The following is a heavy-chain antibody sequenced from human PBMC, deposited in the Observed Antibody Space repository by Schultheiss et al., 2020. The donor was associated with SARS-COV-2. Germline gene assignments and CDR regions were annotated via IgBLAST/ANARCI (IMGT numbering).Heavy chain of an antibody. J-gene: IGHJ1*01. V-gene: IGHV4-59*01. D-gene: IGHD3-22*01. CDR2: IYYSGST. CDR1: GGSISSYY. Sequence: SETLSLTCTVSGGSISSYYWSWIRQPPGKGLEWIGYIYYSGSTNYNPSLKSRVSISVDTSKRQFSLKLSSVTAADTAVYYCARVKITMIVAEYFQHWGQGTLVTVSS. CDR3: ARVKITMIVAEYFQH.